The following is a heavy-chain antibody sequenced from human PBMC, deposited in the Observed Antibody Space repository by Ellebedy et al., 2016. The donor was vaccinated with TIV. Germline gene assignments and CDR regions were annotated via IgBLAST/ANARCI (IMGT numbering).Heavy chain of an antibody. Sequence: SETLSLXXTVSGGSISSSSYYWGRIRPPPGKGLEWIGSIYYSGSTYYNPSLKSRVTISVDTSKNQFSLKLSSVTAADTAVYYCARPYSGSYYWFVYWGQGTLVTVSS. CDR2: IYYSGST. CDR1: GGSISSSSYY. J-gene: IGHJ5*01. CDR3: ARPYSGSYYWFVY. D-gene: IGHD1-26*01. V-gene: IGHV4-39*07.